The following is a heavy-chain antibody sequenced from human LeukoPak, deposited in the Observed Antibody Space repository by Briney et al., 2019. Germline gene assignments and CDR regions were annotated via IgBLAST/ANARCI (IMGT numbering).Heavy chain of an antibody. CDR1: GGSISSYY. V-gene: IGHV4-4*07. CDR3: ARGGSSGYYYG. D-gene: IGHD3-22*01. J-gene: IGHJ4*02. Sequence: PSETLSLTCTVSGGSISSYYWSWIRQPAGKGLEWIGRLYTSGSTNYNPSLESRVTMSVDTSKNQFSLKLTSITAADTAVYYCARGGSSGYYYGWGRGTLVTVSS. CDR2: LYTSGST.